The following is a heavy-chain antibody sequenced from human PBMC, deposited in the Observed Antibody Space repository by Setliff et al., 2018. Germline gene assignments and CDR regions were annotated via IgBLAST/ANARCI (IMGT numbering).Heavy chain of an antibody. Sequence: ASVKVSCKASGYTLTNYYIHWVRQAPGQGLEWMGIINPSGGLTRYAQKFQGRVTMTRDTSTNTVYLEVSSLRSEDTAVYFCARDRFYNSWSGTSITAPHDAFDIWGQGTMVTVSS. D-gene: IGHD3-3*01. CDR3: ARDRFYNSWSGTSITAPHDAFDI. V-gene: IGHV1-46*03. CDR2: INPSGGLT. CDR1: GYTLTNYY. J-gene: IGHJ3*02.